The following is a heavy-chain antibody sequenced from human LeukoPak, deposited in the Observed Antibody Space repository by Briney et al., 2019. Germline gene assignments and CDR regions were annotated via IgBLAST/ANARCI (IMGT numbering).Heavy chain of an antibody. CDR1: GFTFNDYY. D-gene: IGHD5-18*01. Sequence: GGSLRLSCAASGFTFNDYYMSWIRQAPGKGLEWVSYISSGGNTIYYPDSVKGRFTVSRDNAKNSLYPQMNSLRAEDMAVYYCARDFNGYGYSFDYWGQGTLVTVSS. CDR3: ARDFNGYGYSFDY. V-gene: IGHV3-11*01. J-gene: IGHJ4*02. CDR2: ISSGGNTI.